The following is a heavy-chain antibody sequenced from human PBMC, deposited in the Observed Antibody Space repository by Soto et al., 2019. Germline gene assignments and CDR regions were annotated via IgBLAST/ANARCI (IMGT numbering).Heavy chain of an antibody. CDR1: KFTFSTYS. V-gene: IGHV3-21*02. CDR2: ISSSSTYI. CDR3: ARGSTGFNFPSY. D-gene: IGHD3-10*01. Sequence: EVQLMESGGGLVKPGGSLRLSCTDSKFTFSTYSMNWVRQAPGKGLEWVSSISSSSTYIYYADSVKGRFTISRDNAKNSLYLQMTSLRAEDTDVYYCARGSTGFNFPSYWGQGTLVTVSS. J-gene: IGHJ4*02.